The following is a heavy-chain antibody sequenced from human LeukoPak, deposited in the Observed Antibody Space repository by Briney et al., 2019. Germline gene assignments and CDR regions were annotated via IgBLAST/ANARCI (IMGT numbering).Heavy chain of an antibody. J-gene: IGHJ4*02. V-gene: IGHV3-11*06. CDR3: ARSPPGSIDY. CDR1: GFTFSDYY. CDR2: ISGSSSDT. D-gene: IGHD1-7*01. Sequence: GGSLRLSCAASGFTFSDYYMSWVRQAPGKGLEWVSYISGSSSDTKYADSVKGRFTISRENAKNSLWLQMNSLRAEDTAVYYCARSPPGSIDYWGQGTLVTVSS.